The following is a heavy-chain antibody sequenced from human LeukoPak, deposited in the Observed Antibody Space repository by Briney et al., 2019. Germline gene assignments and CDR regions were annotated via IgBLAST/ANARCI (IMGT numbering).Heavy chain of an antibody. CDR3: ARTIAVAGPDY. D-gene: IGHD6-19*01. J-gene: IGHJ4*02. CDR1: DGSFSGYY. Sequence: SETLSLTCAVYDGSFSGYYWSWIRQPPGKGLEWIGEINHSGSTNYNPSLKSRVTISVDTSKNQFSLKLSSVTAADTAVYYCARTIAVAGPDYWGQGTLVTVSS. CDR2: INHSGST. V-gene: IGHV4-34*01.